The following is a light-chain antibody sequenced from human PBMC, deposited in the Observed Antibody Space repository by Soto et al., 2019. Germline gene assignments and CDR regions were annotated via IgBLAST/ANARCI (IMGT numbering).Light chain of an antibody. CDR3: QQRSNWPLLFT. CDR2: DAS. V-gene: IGKV3-11*01. CDR1: QSVSSY. J-gene: IGKJ3*01. Sequence: EIVLTQSPATLSLSPGERATLSCRASQSVSSYLAWYQQKPGQAPRLHIYDASNRSTGIPARFSGSGSGTDFTLTISSLEPEDFAVYYCQQRSNWPLLFTFGPGTKVDIK.